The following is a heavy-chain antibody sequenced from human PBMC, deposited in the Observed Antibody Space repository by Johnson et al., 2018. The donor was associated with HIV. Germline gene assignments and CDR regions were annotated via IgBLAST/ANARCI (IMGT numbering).Heavy chain of an antibody. CDR1: GFNFSDYY. Sequence: QVQLVESGGGLVKPGGSLRLSCVASGFNFSDYYMSWIRQAPGKGLEWISYISNSGSTIYYVDSVKGRFTISRDNAKNSLYLQMNSLRAEDTALYYCAKDCNFGPNPGGNPAIGCDWAFDIWGQGTMVTVSS. D-gene: IGHD4-23*01. CDR3: AKDCNFGPNPGGNPAIGCDWAFDI. CDR2: ISNSGSTI. V-gene: IGHV3-11*01. J-gene: IGHJ3*02.